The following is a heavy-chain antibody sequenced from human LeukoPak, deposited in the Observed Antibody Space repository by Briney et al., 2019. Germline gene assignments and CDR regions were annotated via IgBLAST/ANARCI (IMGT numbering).Heavy chain of an antibody. CDR2: INSDGSST. J-gene: IGHJ4*02. CDR3: AKDPAPDYDFWSGYGTLDY. V-gene: IGHV3-74*01. Sequence: GGSLRLSCAASGFTFSSYWMHWVRQAPGKGLVWVSRINSDGSSTSYADSVKGRFTISRDNAKNTLYLQMNSLRAEDTAVYYCAKDPAPDYDFWSGYGTLDYWGQGTLVTVSS. D-gene: IGHD3-3*01. CDR1: GFTFSSYW.